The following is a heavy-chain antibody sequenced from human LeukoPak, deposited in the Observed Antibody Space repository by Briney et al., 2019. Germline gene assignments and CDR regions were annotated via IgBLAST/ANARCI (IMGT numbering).Heavy chain of an antibody. CDR3: AKYYYDSSGNRYCFDY. J-gene: IGHJ4*02. CDR2: NNWNGGST. Sequence: PGGSLRLSCAASGFTFDDYGMSWVRQAPGKGLEWVSGNNWNGGSTGYADSVKGRFTISRDNAKNSLYLQMNTLRAEDTAVYYCAKYYYDSSGNRYCFDYWGQGTLVTVSS. CDR1: GFTFDDYG. V-gene: IGHV3-20*04. D-gene: IGHD3-22*01.